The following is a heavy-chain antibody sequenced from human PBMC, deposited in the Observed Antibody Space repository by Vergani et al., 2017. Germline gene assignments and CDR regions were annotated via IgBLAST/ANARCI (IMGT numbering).Heavy chain of an antibody. J-gene: IGHJ4*02. D-gene: IGHD6-13*01. CDR1: GFTFSGHA. CDR3: AKELIVPGAVPIVTPFDH. V-gene: IGHV3-23*01. Sequence: EVQLLESGGGVVQPGGSLRLSCAASGFTFSGHAMSWVRQAPGKGLEWVSGITSSGRTTNYADSVNGRFTISRDNYKDTLYLQMNNVRADDTAVYYCAKELIVPGAVPIVTPFDHWGQGTLVTVSS. CDR2: ITSSGRTT.